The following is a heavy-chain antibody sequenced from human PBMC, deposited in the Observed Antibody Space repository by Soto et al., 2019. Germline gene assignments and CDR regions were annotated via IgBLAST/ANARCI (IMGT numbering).Heavy chain of an antibody. J-gene: IGHJ4*02. CDR2: IWYDGSNK. V-gene: IGHV3-33*01. D-gene: IGHD3-22*01. Sequence: GSLRLSCAASGFTFSSCGMHWVRQAPGKGLEWVAVIWYDGSNKYYADSVKGRFTISRDNSKNTLYLQMNSLRAEDTAVYYCVRDLYYYDSSGYVGYWGQGTLVTVSS. CDR1: GFTFSSCG. CDR3: VRDLYYYDSSGYVGY.